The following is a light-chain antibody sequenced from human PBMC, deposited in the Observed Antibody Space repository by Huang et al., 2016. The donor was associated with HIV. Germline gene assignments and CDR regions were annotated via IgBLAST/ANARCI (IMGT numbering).Light chain of an antibody. V-gene: IGKV3-11*01. CDR1: QSVNSY. CDR3: QQRSAWPLT. CDR2: DAS. Sequence: EIVLTQSPATLSLSPGKRATLSCRASQSVNSYLAWYQQKPGQAPRLLIYDASNRATGIPARFSGSGSGTYFTLTISNVQSEDFAVYYCQQRSAWPLTFGGGTKVEI. J-gene: IGKJ4*01.